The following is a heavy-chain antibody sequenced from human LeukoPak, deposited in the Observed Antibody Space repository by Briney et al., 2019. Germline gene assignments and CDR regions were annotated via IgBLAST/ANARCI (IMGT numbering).Heavy chain of an antibody. CDR1: GFTFGDYG. Sequence: GGSLRLSCAASGFTFGDYGMSWVRQAPGKGLEWVSGINWNGGGTGYVDSVKGRFTISRDNAKNSLYLQMNSLRAEDTALYYCARDLRSGSNGNYFDHWGQGTLVTVSS. CDR3: ARDLRSGSNGNYFDH. CDR2: INWNGGGT. V-gene: IGHV3-20*04. J-gene: IGHJ4*02. D-gene: IGHD1-26*01.